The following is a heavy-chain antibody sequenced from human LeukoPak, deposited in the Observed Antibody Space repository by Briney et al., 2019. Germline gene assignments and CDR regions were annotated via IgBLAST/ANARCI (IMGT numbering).Heavy chain of an antibody. CDR1: GFTFDDYA. D-gene: IGHD3-10*01. CDR3: AKDQRGYDSGSLGDAAFDI. CDR2: ISWNSGSI. Sequence: GGSLRLSCAASGFTFDDYAMHWVRQAPGKGLEWVSGISWNSGSIGYADSVKGRFTISRDNAKNSLYLQMNSLRAEDTALYYCAKDQRGYDSGSLGDAAFDIWGQGTMVTVSS. V-gene: IGHV3-9*01. J-gene: IGHJ3*02.